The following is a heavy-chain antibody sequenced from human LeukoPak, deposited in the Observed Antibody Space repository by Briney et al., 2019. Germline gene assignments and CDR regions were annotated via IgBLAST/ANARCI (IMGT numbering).Heavy chain of an antibody. CDR1: GGSISSSSYY. Sequence: SETLSLTCTVSGGSISSSSYYWGWIRQPPGKGLEWIGSIYYSGSTYYNPSLKSRVTISVDTSKNQFSLKLSSVTAADTAVYYCARGYYDILTGYFFDIWGQGTMVTVSS. CDR3: ARGYYDILTGYFFDI. J-gene: IGHJ3*02. V-gene: IGHV4-39*01. CDR2: IYYSGST. D-gene: IGHD3-9*01.